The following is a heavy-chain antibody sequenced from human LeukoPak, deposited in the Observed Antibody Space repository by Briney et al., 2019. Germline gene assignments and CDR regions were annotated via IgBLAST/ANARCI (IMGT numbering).Heavy chain of an antibody. V-gene: IGHV3-21*01. CDR2: ISSSSSYI. CDR3: AKAGTQQWLLFVGVY. D-gene: IGHD6-19*01. J-gene: IGHJ4*02. CDR1: GFTFSSYA. Sequence: GGSLRLSCAASGFTFSSYAMSGVRPAPGKGLEGVSSISSSSSYIYYADSVKGRFTISRDNAKNSLYLQMNSLRAEDTAVYYCAKAGTQQWLLFVGVYWGQGALVTVSS.